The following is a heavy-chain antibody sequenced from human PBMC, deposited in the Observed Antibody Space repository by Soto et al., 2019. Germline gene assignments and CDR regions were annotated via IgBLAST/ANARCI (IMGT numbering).Heavy chain of an antibody. CDR1: GGSITSGHW. J-gene: IGHJ5*02. V-gene: IGHV4-4*02. CDR3: ARVGDISGRGGGFSWFDP. D-gene: IGHD6-19*01. Sequence: QVQLQESGPGLVKPSGTLSLTCVVSGGSITSGHWWSWVRQPPGKGLEWVGAIIHRGSTSYNASLNGRATISLDTSNNHFSLTLSSVTAADTATYYCARVGDISGRGGGFSWFDPWGQGTLVTVSS. CDR2: IIHRGST.